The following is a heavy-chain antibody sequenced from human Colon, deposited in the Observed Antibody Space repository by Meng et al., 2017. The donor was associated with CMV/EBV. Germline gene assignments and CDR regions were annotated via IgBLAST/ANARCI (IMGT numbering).Heavy chain of an antibody. V-gene: IGHV4-61*02. D-gene: IGHD3-22*01. J-gene: IGHJ4*02. CDR2: IYTSGST. CDR3: ASGYYYRGDY. CDR1: GGSISSGSYY. Sequence: QVQLQESGPGLVKPSQTLSLTCTVSGGSISSGSYYWSWIRQPAGKGLEWIGRIYTSGSTSYNPSLKSRVTISVDTSKNQFSLRLMSVTAADTAVYYCASGYYYRGDYWGQGTLVTVSS.